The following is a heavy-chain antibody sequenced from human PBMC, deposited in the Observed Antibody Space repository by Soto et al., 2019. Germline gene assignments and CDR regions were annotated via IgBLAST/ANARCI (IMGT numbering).Heavy chain of an antibody. Sequence: LRLSCAASGFTFDDYTMQWVRQAPGKGLEWVSLISWDGGITYYADSVKGRFTISRDNSKNSLYLQMNSLTTEDTALYYCAKAGAYNYGSYFDYWGQGTLVTVSS. V-gene: IGHV3-43*01. CDR2: ISWDGGIT. CDR1: GFTFDDYT. D-gene: IGHD5-18*01. J-gene: IGHJ4*02. CDR3: AKAGAYNYGSYFDY.